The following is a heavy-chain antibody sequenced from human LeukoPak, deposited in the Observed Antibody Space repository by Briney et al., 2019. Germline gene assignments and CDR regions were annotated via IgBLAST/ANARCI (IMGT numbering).Heavy chain of an antibody. D-gene: IGHD3-22*01. CDR3: AKNGGSASYYYNEV. CDR2: ISSSGSST. Sequence: PGGSLRLSCAASGFTFSSYAMSWVRQAPGKGLEWASAISSSGSSTYYADSVKGRFTISRDNSKNTLYVQMNSLRAEDTAVYYCAKNGGSASYYYNEVWGQGTLVTVSS. CDR1: GFTFSSYA. J-gene: IGHJ4*02. V-gene: IGHV3-23*01.